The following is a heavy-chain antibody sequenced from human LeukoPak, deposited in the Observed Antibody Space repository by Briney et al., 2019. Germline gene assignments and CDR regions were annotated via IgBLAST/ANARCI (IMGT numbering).Heavy chain of an antibody. V-gene: IGHV4-59*01. CDR3: ARGGTMVRGVITRFDY. CDR1: GGSISSYY. D-gene: IGHD3-10*01. CDR2: IYYSGST. J-gene: IGHJ4*02. Sequence: SETLSLTCTVSGGSISSYYWSWIRQPPGKGLEWIGYIYYSGSTNYNPSLKSRVTISVDTSKNQLSLKLSSVTAADTAVYYCARGGTMVRGVITRFDYWGQGTLVTVSS.